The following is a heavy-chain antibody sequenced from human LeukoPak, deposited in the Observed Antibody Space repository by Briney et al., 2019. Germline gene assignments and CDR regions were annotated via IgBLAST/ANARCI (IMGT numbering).Heavy chain of an antibody. V-gene: IGHV5-51*01. CDR2: IYPGDCDT. D-gene: IGHD6-19*01. CDR3: ARTGYSSGWYGGFDI. J-gene: IGHJ3*02. Sequence: GESLKISCKGSGYSFTNYWIGWVRQMSGKGLEWRGIIYPGDCDTRYSPSFQGQVTISADKSIITAYLQWSSLKASDTAMYYCARTGYSSGWYGGFDIWGQGTLVTVSS. CDR1: GYSFTNYW.